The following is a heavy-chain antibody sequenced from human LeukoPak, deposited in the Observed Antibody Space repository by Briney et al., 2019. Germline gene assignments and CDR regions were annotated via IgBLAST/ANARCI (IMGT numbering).Heavy chain of an antibody. V-gene: IGHV1-69*04. D-gene: IGHD6-19*01. J-gene: IGHJ3*02. Sequence: GASVKVCCKASGGTFSSYAISWVRQAPGQGLEWMGRIIPILGIANYAQKFQGRVTITADKSTSTAYMELSSLRSEDTAVYYCARVSSGWFDAFDIWGQGTMVTVSS. CDR1: GGTFSSYA. CDR2: IIPILGIA. CDR3: ARVSSGWFDAFDI.